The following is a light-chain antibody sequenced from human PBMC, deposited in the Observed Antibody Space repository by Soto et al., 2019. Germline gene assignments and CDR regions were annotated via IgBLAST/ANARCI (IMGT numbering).Light chain of an antibody. CDR1: SSDIGAYNY. Sequence: QSALTQPDSVSGSPGQSITISCIGTSSDIGAYNYASWYQQHPGKAPKLIIYDVSNRPSGVSNRFSGSKSGYTASLTISGLQAEDAADYYCSSYSSTITRVFGTGTKLTVL. CDR2: DVS. CDR3: SSYSSTITRV. V-gene: IGLV2-14*03. J-gene: IGLJ1*01.